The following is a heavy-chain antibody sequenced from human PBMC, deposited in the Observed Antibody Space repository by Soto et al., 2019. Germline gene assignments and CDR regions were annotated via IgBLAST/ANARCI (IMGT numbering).Heavy chain of an antibody. D-gene: IGHD2-21*01. V-gene: IGHV1-69*08. CDR2: IIPILGIA. Sequence: QVQLVQSGAEVKKPGSSVKVSCEASGGAFSSYTISWVRHAPGQGLEWMGRIIPILGIANYAQKFQGRVTITADKSTSTAYMELSSLRSEDTAVYYCAREIAAVKDAFDIWGQGTMVTVSS. CDR3: AREIAAVKDAFDI. J-gene: IGHJ3*02. CDR1: GGAFSSYT.